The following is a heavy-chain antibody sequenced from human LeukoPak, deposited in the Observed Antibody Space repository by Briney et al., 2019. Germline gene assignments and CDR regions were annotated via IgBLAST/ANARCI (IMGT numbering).Heavy chain of an antibody. V-gene: IGHV3-9*01. J-gene: IGHJ6*03. CDR2: IRWNSGQI. CDR1: GFTFNDYA. Sequence: GGSLRLSCAASGFTFNDYAMHWVRQPPGKGLEWVSSIRWNSGQIDYAESVKGRFTISRDNAKSSLYLQMDCLTAEDTALYYCAKDSQPYYYYYIDVWGKGTTVTVSS. CDR3: AKDSQPYYYYYIDV.